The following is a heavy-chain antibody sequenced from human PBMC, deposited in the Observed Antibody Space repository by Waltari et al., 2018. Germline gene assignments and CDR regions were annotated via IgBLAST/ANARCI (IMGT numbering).Heavy chain of an antibody. V-gene: IGHV3-48*04. CDR3: ARSSGYDVFEI. J-gene: IGHJ3*02. Sequence: EVKLEESGGGLVQPGGSLRLSCAGSGFSFGSYSMNWVRQAPGKGLEVVSYISNTAATIFYADSVKGRFTISRDNAETSLYLQMHSLRAEDTAVYYCARSSGYDVFEIWGQGTMVTVSS. D-gene: IGHD3-22*01. CDR1: GFSFGSYS. CDR2: ISNTAATI.